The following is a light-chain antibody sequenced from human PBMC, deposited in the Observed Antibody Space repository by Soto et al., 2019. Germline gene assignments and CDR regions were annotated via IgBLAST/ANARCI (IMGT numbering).Light chain of an antibody. CDR2: KAS. V-gene: IGKV1-5*03. Sequence: DIQMTQSPSTLSASVGDRVTITCRASQAISTMLAWYQQKPGKAPKFLINKASSLKSGVPSRFSGSGSGTEFTLTISSLQPDDFATYYCQQYNSFEVHNLGQGTKVDSK. J-gene: IGKJ2*01. CDR3: QQYNSFEVHN. CDR1: QAISTM.